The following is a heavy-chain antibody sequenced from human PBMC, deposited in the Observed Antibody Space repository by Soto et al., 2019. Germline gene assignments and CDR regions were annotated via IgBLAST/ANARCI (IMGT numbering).Heavy chain of an antibody. CDR1: GGSISSGGYS. J-gene: IGHJ5*02. D-gene: IGHD2-15*01. CDR2: IYHSGST. V-gene: IGHV4-30-2*01. CDR3: AREGHEGYCSGGSCYRGPEPRFDP. Sequence: SETVSLTCAVSGGSISSGGYSWSWIRQPPGKGLEWIGYIYHSGSTYYNPSLKSRVTISVDRSKNQFSLKLSSVTAADTAVYYCAREGHEGYCSGGSCYRGPEPRFDPWGQGTLVTVSS.